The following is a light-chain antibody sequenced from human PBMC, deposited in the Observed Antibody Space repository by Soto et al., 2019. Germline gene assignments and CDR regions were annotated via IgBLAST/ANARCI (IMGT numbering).Light chain of an antibody. CDR3: TSYTTSSTYV. V-gene: IGLV2-14*01. CDR1: SSDVGGYKY. Sequence: QSALAQPASVSGSPGQSIAISCTGTSSDVGGYKYVSWYQQHPGKAPKLMIYDVGNRPSGVSDRFSGSKSGNTASLTISGFQAEDEADYYCTSYTTSSTYVFGTGTKLTVL. J-gene: IGLJ1*01. CDR2: DVG.